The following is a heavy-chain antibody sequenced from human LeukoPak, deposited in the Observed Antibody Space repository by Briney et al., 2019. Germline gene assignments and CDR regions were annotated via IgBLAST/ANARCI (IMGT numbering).Heavy chain of an antibody. V-gene: IGHV3-53*01. CDR2: IHAGGTT. J-gene: IGHJ5*02. Sequence: PGGSLRLSCAASGFTVRNFYMSWVRQAPGKGLECVSVIHAGGTTYYADSVKGRFTLSRDNSKNTLYLQMNSLRAEDTAVYYCAKDLHNWGLDRWGQGSLVTVSS. CDR1: GFTVRNFY. D-gene: IGHD7-27*01. CDR3: AKDLHNWGLDR.